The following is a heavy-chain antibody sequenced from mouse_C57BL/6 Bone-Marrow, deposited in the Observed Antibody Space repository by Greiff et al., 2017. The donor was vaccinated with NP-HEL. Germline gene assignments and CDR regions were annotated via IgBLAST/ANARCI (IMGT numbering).Heavy chain of an antibody. D-gene: IGHD2-2*01. Sequence: EVQLQQSVAELVRPGASVKLSCTASGFTFTSSCMHWVKQRPEQGLEWIGRIDPADGNTNYAPKFQGKATITADTSSNIAYLQLSSLTSEDNAIDYCSRGYYYAMDYWGQGTSVTVSS. CDR2: IDPADGNT. J-gene: IGHJ4*01. V-gene: IGHV14-3*01. CDR3: SRGYYYAMDY. CDR1: GFTFTSSC.